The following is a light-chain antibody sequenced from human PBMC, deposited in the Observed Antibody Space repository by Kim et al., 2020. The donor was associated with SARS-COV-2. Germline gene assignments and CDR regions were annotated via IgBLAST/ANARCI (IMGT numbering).Light chain of an antibody. V-gene: IGLV3-19*01. J-gene: IGLJ3*02. CDR3: ISRDISGNHVL. Sequence: ALAQTVTFTREGVSLRGCYAICFRQKPGPAPILAFYDDKYPPSGIPGRFSGSGSGNTASLTITGAQAEDEAVYYFISRDISGNHVLFGGGTKLTVL. CDR1: SLRGCY. CDR2: DDK.